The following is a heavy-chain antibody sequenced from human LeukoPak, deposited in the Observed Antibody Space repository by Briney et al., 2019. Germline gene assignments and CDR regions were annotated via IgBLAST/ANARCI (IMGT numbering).Heavy chain of an antibody. Sequence: AETLSLTCTVSGVSISSYYWSWIRQPPGKGLEWIGYIYYSGSTNYNPSLKSRVTISVDTSKNQFSLKLSSVTAADTAVDYRARKIAFDIWGQGTMVTVSS. V-gene: IGHV4-59*01. CDR3: ARKIAFDI. CDR1: GVSISSYY. J-gene: IGHJ3*02. CDR2: IYYSGST.